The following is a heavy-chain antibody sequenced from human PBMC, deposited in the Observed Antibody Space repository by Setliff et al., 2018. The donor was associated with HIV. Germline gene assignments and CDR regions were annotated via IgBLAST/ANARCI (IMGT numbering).Heavy chain of an antibody. CDR2: INHSGST. Sequence: SETLSLTCAVYGGSLNGYYWNWIRQPPGKGLEWIGEINHSGSTNYSPSLKSRVTISVDTSKRQFSLKLNSVTAADTAVYYCARGRGSSWYKHWGQGTLVTVSS. V-gene: IGHV4-34*01. CDR3: ARGRGSSWYKH. CDR1: GGSLNGYY. J-gene: IGHJ1*01. D-gene: IGHD6-13*01.